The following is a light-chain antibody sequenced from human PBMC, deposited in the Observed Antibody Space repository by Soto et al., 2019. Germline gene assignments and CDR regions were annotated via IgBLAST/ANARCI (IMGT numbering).Light chain of an antibody. Sequence: AIQMTQSPSSLSASVGDSVTITCRASQGIRSDLAWYQQKPGKAPNVLIYGASNLQSGVPPRFSGSGSGTDFTLAISSLQAEDSATYYCLQDLSYPWTFGRGTKVDIK. CDR1: QGIRSD. J-gene: IGKJ1*01. CDR2: GAS. CDR3: LQDLSYPWT. V-gene: IGKV1-6*02.